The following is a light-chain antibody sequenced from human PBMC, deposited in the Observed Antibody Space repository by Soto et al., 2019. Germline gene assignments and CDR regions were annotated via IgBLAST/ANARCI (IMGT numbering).Light chain of an antibody. Sequence: QSVLTQPASVSGSPGQSITISCTGTSSDVGSYNLVSWYQQHPGKAPKLMIYEVRQRPSGVSNRFSASKSGNTASLTISGLQAEFEADYYCSSYAASGFYVFGTGTILTVL. J-gene: IGLJ1*01. CDR3: SSYAASGFYV. CDR1: SSDVGSYNL. V-gene: IGLV2-23*02. CDR2: EVR.